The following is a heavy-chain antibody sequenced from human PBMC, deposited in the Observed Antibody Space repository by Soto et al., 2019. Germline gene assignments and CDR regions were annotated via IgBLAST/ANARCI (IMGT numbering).Heavy chain of an antibody. D-gene: IGHD3-16*02. CDR2: ISSSSSYI. J-gene: IGHJ3*02. Sequence: GGSLRLSCAASGFTFSSYSMNWVRQAPGKGLEWVSSISSSSSYIYYADSVKGRFTISRDNAKNSLYLQMNSLRAEDTAVYYCARDPIITFGGVIVIRAFDIWGQGTMVTVSS. CDR3: ARDPIITFGGVIVIRAFDI. CDR1: GFTFSSYS. V-gene: IGHV3-21*01.